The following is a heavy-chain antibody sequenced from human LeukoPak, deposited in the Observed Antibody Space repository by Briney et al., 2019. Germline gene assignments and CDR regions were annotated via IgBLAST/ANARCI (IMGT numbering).Heavy chain of an antibody. V-gene: IGHV3-74*01. Sequence: GGSLRLSCAASGVTFSGYRIHWVRHGLQKGLGWVSRIKSDGSSTTYADSVKGRFTISRDNAKNTLYLEMNSLRAEDTAVYYCARTFAAAHIDYWGQGTLVTVSS. D-gene: IGHD2-15*01. CDR2: IKSDGSST. J-gene: IGHJ4*02. CDR1: GVTFSGYR. CDR3: ARTFAAAHIDY.